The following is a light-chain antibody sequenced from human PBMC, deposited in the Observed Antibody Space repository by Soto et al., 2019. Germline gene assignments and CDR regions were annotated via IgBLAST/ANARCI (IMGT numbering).Light chain of an antibody. CDR1: QSVGSL. J-gene: IGKJ2*01. CDR3: QQSYSLPYT. V-gene: IGKV1-39*01. CDR2: AAS. Sequence: DIQMTQSPSSLSASVGDRVTITCRASQSVGSLLNWFQQKPGKAPKLLIYAASTLQSGAPSRFSGSGAGTDFTLIISSLQPVDFATYYCQQSYSLPYTFGQGTKLEI.